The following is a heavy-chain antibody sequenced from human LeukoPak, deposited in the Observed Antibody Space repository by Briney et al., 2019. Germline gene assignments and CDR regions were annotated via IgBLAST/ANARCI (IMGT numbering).Heavy chain of an antibody. CDR1: GGTFSSYA. CDR2: IIPIFGTA. Sequence: SVKVSCKASGGTFSSYAISWVRQAPGQGLEWMGGIIPIFGTANYAQKFQGRVTITADESTSTAYMELSSLRSEDTAVYYCATGYCSSTSCPTPPYYYYMDVWGKGTTVTVSS. V-gene: IGHV1-69*13. J-gene: IGHJ6*03. CDR3: ATGYCSSTSCPTPPYYYYMDV. D-gene: IGHD2-2*01.